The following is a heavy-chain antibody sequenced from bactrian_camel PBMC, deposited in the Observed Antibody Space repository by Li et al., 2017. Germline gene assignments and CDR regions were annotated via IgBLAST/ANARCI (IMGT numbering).Heavy chain of an antibody. Sequence: VQLVESGGGLVQPWGSLRLSCAASGFTFSSYDMSWVRQAPGKGLEWVSGINNGGGSTYYADSVKGRFTISRDNAENTLYLQLHSLKSEDTALYFCAANDYRWWEQNYWGQGTQVTVS. J-gene: IGHJ4*01. CDR3: AANDYRWWEQNY. V-gene: IGHV3S31*01. CDR1: GFTFSSYD. D-gene: IGHD7*01. CDR2: INNGGGST.